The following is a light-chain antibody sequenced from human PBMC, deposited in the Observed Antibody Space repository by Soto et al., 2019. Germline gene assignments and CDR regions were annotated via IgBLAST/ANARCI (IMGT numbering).Light chain of an antibody. J-gene: IGKJ1*01. CDR1: QGISNY. CDR2: AAS. Sequence: EIQVTQSPASLSVSIGDRVTITCRASQGISNYLAWYQQKPGKVPKLLIYAASTLQSGVPSRFSGSGSGTDFTLTISSLQPEDVARYYCQMYNSAPRTFGQGSKLAIK. CDR3: QMYNSAPRT. V-gene: IGKV1-27*01.